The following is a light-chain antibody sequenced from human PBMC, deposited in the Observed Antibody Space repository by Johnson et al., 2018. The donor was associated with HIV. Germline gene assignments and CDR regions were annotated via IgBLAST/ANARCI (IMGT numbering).Light chain of an antibody. V-gene: IGLV1-51*01. CDR3: GTWDSSLSAYV. CDR2: DNN. Sequence: QLVLTQPPSVSAAPGQKVTISCSGSSSNIGNNYVSWYQQLPGTAPKLLIYDNNKRPSGIPDRFSGSKSGTSATLGITGLQTGDEDDYYCGTWDSSLSAYVFGTGTKVTVL. J-gene: IGLJ1*01. CDR1: SSNIGNNY.